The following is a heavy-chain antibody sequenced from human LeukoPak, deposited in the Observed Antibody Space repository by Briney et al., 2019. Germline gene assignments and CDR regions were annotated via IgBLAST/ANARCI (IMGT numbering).Heavy chain of an antibody. V-gene: IGHV4-31*03. J-gene: IGHJ4*02. D-gene: IGHD5-18*01. Sequence: PSQTLSLTCTVSGGSISSGGYYWSWIRQHPGKGLEWIGYIYYSGSTYYNPSLKSRVTISVDTSKNQFSLKLSSVTAAVTAVYYCARERLQSSHFDYWGQGTLVTVSS. CDR1: GGSISSGGYY. CDR2: IYYSGST. CDR3: ARERLQSSHFDY.